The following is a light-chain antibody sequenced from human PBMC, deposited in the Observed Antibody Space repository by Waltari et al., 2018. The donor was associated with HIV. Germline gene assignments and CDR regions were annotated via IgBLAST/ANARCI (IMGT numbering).Light chain of an antibody. CDR3: SSYGDSLRVL. V-gene: IGLV2-8*01. J-gene: IGLJ3*02. CDR1: SSDIGAYDS. Sequence: QSALTQPPSASGSLGQSVTISCTGSSSDIGAYDSVSWFQQHPRSAPKLLLYEVTWRPSTVSDRFSGSRSGSTAFLTVAGLQPDDEATYFCSSYGDSLRVLFGGGTNVTVL. CDR2: EVT.